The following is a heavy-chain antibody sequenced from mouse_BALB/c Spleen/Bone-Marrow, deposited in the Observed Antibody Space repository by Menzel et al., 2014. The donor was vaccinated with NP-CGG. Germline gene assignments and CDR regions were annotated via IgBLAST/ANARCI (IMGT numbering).Heavy chain of an antibody. CDR3: TRWGVYDYDGGFAY. D-gene: IGHD2-4*01. Sequence: EVQLQQSGTVLARPGASVKMSCKASGYSFISYWMHWVKPRPGQGLEWIGVICPGNSDASYNQKVKGKAKLTAVTSASTAYMELISLTNEDSAVYYCTRWGVYDYDGGFAYWGQGTLVTVSA. CDR2: ICPGNSDA. CDR1: GYSFISYW. J-gene: IGHJ3*01. V-gene: IGHV1-5*01.